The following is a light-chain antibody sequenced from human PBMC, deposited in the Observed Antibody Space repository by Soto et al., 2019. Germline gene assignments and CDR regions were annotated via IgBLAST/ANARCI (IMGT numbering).Light chain of an antibody. CDR3: QENDGGLPVT. CDR2: SAS. J-gene: IGKJ3*01. V-gene: IGKV1-27*01. CDR1: QGIDQS. Sequence: DIRMTQSPSSLSASVGDRVTITCRAGQGIDQSLAWYQQKPGNVPTLLIYSASTLQAGVSSRFRGSGAGNDCTLTITSLQPEDGATDDCQENDGGLPVTFGPGTKVDV.